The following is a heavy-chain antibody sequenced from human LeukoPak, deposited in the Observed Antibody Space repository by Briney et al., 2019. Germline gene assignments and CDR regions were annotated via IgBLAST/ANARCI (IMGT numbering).Heavy chain of an antibody. Sequence: GGSLRLSCAASGFTFSSYWMSWVRQAPGKGLEWVANIKQDGSEKYYVDSVKGRFTISRDNPKNSLYLQMNSLRAEDTAVYYCARESPVATPNAFDIWGQGTMVTVSS. CDR2: IKQDGSEK. J-gene: IGHJ3*02. CDR3: ARESPVATPNAFDI. D-gene: IGHD5-12*01. V-gene: IGHV3-7*01. CDR1: GFTFSSYW.